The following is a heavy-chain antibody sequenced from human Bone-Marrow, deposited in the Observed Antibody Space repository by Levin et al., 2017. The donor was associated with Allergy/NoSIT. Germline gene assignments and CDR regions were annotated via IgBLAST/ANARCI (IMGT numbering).Heavy chain of an antibody. J-gene: IGHJ2*01. CDR1: GFAFSNYD. D-gene: IGHD7-27*01. CDR2: IGTAGDT. CDR3: ARDLRPGDGYWHCDL. Sequence: GGSLRLSCAASGFAFSNYDMHWVRQVTGKGLEWVSGIGTAGDTYYPGSVKGRFTISRENAKNSLYLQMNSLRAGDTAVYYCARDLRPGDGYWHCDLWGRGTLVTVSS. V-gene: IGHV3-13*04.